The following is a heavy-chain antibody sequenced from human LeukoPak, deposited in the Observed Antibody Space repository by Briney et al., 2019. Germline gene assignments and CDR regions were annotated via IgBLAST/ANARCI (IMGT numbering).Heavy chain of an antibody. CDR3: ARDSIAWYDFWSGYYFDWFDP. Sequence: SETLSLTCTVSGGSISSSSYYWGWIRQPPGKGLEWIGSIYYSGSTYYNPSLKSRVTISVDTSKNQFSLKLSSVAAADTAVYYCARDSIAWYDFWSGYYFDWFDPWGQGTLVTVSS. V-gene: IGHV4-39*07. CDR1: GGSISSSSYY. D-gene: IGHD3-3*01. J-gene: IGHJ5*02. CDR2: IYYSGST.